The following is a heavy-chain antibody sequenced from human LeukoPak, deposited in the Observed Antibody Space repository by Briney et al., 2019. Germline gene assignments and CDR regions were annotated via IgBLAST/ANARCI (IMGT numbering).Heavy chain of an antibody. D-gene: IGHD1-26*01. Sequence: GESLKISCKGSGYSFTSYWIGWVRQMPGKGLEWMGIIYPGDSDTRYSPSFQGQVTISADKSISTAYLQWSSLKASDTAMCYCARQAWWETTTGAFDIWGQGTMVTVSS. CDR2: IYPGDSDT. CDR1: GYSFTSYW. V-gene: IGHV5-51*01. J-gene: IGHJ3*02. CDR3: ARQAWWETTTGAFDI.